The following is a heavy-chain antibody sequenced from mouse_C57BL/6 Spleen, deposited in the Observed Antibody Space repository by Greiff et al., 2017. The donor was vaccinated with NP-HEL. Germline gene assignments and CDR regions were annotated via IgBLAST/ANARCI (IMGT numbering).Heavy chain of an antibody. CDR2: ISSGSSTI. V-gene: IGHV5-17*01. CDR3: AYGNYGYLDY. CDR1: GFTFSDYG. D-gene: IGHD2-1*01. Sequence: DVMLVESGGGLVKPGGSLKLSCAASGFTFSDYGMHWVRQAPEKGLEWVAYISSGSSTIYYADTVKGRFTISRDNAKNTLFLQMTSLRSEDTAMYYCAYGNYGYLDYWGQGTTLTVST. J-gene: IGHJ2*01.